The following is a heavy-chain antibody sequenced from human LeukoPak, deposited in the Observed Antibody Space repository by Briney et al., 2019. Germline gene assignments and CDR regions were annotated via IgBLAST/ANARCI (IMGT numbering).Heavy chain of an antibody. V-gene: IGHV1-46*01. CDR2: INPSGYST. CDR1: GYTFTSYD. D-gene: IGHD2-21*02. CDR3: ARTPIVVVTAVFEAGVDDAFDI. Sequence: ASVKVSCKASGYTFTSYDMHWVRQAPGLGLEWMGIINPSGYSTSYAQKFQGRVTMTRDMSTSTVYMELSSLRSEDTAVYYCARTPIVVVTAVFEAGVDDAFDIWGQGTMVTVSS. J-gene: IGHJ3*02.